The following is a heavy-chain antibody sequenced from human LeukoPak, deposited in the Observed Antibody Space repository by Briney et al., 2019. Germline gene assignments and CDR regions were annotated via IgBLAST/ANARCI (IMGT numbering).Heavy chain of an antibody. D-gene: IGHD6-13*01. CDR2: ISSDGSNK. CDR3: ARESIAAAGFDY. J-gene: IGHJ4*02. CDR1: GFTFSTYD. V-gene: IGHV3-30-3*01. Sequence: GGSLRLSCAASGFTFSTYDMHWVRQAPGKGLEWVTLISSDGSNKLYADSVKGRFTFSRDNSKNTLHLQMNSLRVEDTAVYYCARESIAAAGFDYWGQGTLVTVSS.